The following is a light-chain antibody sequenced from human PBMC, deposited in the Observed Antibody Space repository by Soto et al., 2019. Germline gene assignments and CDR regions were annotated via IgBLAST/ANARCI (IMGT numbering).Light chain of an antibody. CDR1: SSDVGGYNY. V-gene: IGLV2-14*01. CDR2: DVS. J-gene: IGLJ1*01. Sequence: QSVLTQPASVSGSPGQSITISCTGTSSDVGGYNYVSWYQQHPGKAHKLKIYDVSNRPSGVSNRFSGSKSGNTASLTTTGLQAEDEADYYCSSYTSSSTLVFGTGTKVTVL. CDR3: SSYTSSSTLV.